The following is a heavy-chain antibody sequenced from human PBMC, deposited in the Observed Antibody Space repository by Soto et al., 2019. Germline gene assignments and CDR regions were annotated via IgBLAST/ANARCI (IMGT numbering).Heavy chain of an antibody. D-gene: IGHD3-9*01. CDR1: GGSISSYY. V-gene: IGHV4-59*01. Sequence: SETLSLTCTVSGGSISSYYWSWIRQPPGKGLEWIGYIYYSGRTNYNPSLKSRVTISVDTSKNQFSLKLSSVTAADTAVYYCARLITIFSWFDPWGQGTLVTVSS. J-gene: IGHJ5*02. CDR2: IYYSGRT. CDR3: ARLITIFSWFDP.